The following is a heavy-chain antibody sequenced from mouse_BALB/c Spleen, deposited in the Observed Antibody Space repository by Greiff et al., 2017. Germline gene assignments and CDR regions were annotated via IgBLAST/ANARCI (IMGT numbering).Heavy chain of an antibody. CDR3: TRNYRYDEGLFGY. CDR1: GYTFTSYY. CDR2: INPSNGGT. Sequence: LVESGAELVKPGASVKLSCKASGYTFTSYYMYWVKQRPGQGLEWIGEINPSNGGTNFNEKFKSKATLTVDKSSSTAYMQLSSLTSEDSAVYYCTRNYRYDEGLFGYWGQGTTLTVSS. J-gene: IGHJ2*01. D-gene: IGHD2-14*01. V-gene: IGHV1S81*02.